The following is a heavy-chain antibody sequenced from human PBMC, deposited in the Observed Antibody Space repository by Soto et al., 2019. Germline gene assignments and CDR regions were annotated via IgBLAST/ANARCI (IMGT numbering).Heavy chain of an antibody. CDR1: GYTFTNYG. CDR3: ARGNIVGAPNGAFDI. V-gene: IGHV1-18*01. Sequence: ASVKVSCKASGYTFTNYGITWVRQAPGQGLEWMGWISAYNGNTNYAQKLQGRVTMTTDTSTSTAYMELRSLRSDDTAVYYCARGNIVGAPNGAFDIWGQGTMLTVSS. D-gene: IGHD1-26*01. J-gene: IGHJ3*02. CDR2: ISAYNGNT.